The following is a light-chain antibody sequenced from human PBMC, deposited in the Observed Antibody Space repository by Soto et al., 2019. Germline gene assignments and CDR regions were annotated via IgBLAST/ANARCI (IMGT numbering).Light chain of an antibody. J-gene: IGKJ1*01. CDR3: QQYNSYSWT. V-gene: IGKV1-5*01. CDR1: QSISSW. Sequence: GDRVTITCRASQSISSWLAWYLQKPGKAPKLLIYDASSLESGVPSRFSGSGSGTEFTLTISSLQPDDFATYYCQQYNSYSWTFGQGTKVEIK. CDR2: DAS.